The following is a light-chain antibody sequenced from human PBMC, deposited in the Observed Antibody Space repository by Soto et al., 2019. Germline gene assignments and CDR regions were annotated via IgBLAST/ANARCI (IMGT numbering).Light chain of an antibody. J-gene: IGKJ5*01. Sequence: DIQMTQSPSSLSASVGDRVTITCRASHNIRSYLSWFQQKPGKAPKLLIYGASSLQSGVPPRFSGSGSGTDFTLTISSLQPEDFATYYCQQSYSNPITFGQGTRLEIK. CDR2: GAS. CDR3: QQSYSNPIT. V-gene: IGKV1-39*01. CDR1: HNIRSY.